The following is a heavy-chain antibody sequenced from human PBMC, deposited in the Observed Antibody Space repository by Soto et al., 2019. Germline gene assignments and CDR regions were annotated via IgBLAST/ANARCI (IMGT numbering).Heavy chain of an antibody. CDR1: GYTLTELS. CDR2: FDPEDGET. CDR3: ATVCIVVVPDPVDGLGFNWFDP. J-gene: IGHJ5*02. V-gene: IGHV1-24*01. Sequence: GASVKVSCKVSGYTLTELSMHWVRQAPGKGLEWMGGFDPEDGETIYAQKFQGRVTMTEDTSTDTAYMELSSLRSEDTAVFYCATVCIVVVPDPVDGLGFNWFDPWGQGTLVTVSS. D-gene: IGHD2-2*01.